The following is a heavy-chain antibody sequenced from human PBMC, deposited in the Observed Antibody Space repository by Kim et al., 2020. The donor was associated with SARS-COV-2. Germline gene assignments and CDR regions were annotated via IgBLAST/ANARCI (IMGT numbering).Heavy chain of an antibody. J-gene: IGHJ4*02. CDR1: GGSFSGYY. Sequence: SETLSLTCAVYGGSFSGYYWSWIRQPPGKGLEWIGEINHSGSTNYNPSLKSRVTISVDTSKNQFSLKLSSVTAADTAVYYCARKNTDCTNGVCYTDYFDYWGQGTLVTVSS. D-gene: IGHD2-8*01. V-gene: IGHV4-34*01. CDR3: ARKNTDCTNGVCYTDYFDY. CDR2: INHSGST.